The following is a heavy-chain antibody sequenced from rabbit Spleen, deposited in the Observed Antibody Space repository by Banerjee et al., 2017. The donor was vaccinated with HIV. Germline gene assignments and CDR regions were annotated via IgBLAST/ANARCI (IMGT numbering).Heavy chain of an antibody. CDR1: GFDFSSSYY. CDR2: IYAGSSGNT. V-gene: IGHV1S40*01. D-gene: IGHD1-1*01. Sequence: LEESGGDLVKPGASLTLTCTASGFDFSSSYYICWVRQAPGKGLEWIACIYAGSSGNTYYAHWAKGRFTVSKTSSTTVTLQMPGLTAADTATYFCARTTNSGSLGYFSLWGPGTLVTVS. J-gene: IGHJ4*01. CDR3: ARTTNSGSLGYFSL.